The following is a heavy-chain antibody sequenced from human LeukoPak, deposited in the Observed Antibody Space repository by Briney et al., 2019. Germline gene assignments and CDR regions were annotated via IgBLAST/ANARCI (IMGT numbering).Heavy chain of an antibody. D-gene: IGHD5-12*01. Sequence: GASVKVSCKASGYTFTSYGINWVRQATGQGLEWMGWMNPNSGNTGYAQKFQGRVTMTRNTSISTAYMELSSLRSEDTAVYYCARGRGYPPRFHYYYMDVWGKGTTVTISS. V-gene: IGHV1-8*02. CDR3: ARGRGYPPRFHYYYMDV. CDR1: GYTFTSYG. J-gene: IGHJ6*03. CDR2: MNPNSGNT.